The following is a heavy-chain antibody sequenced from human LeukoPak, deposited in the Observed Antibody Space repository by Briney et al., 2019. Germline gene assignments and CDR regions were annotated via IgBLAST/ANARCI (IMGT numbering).Heavy chain of an antibody. CDR2: LSSDSNHI. V-gene: IGHV3-9*01. CDR1: GFTFEDYG. J-gene: IGHJ4*02. CDR3: ARAKVVITDY. Sequence: AGSLRLSCAASGFTFEDYGMHWVRHVPGKGLEWVSGLSSDSNHIDYADSVKGRFTISRDNANNYLYLQMNSLRAEDTAVYYCARAKVVITDYWGQGTLVTVSS. D-gene: IGHD3-22*01.